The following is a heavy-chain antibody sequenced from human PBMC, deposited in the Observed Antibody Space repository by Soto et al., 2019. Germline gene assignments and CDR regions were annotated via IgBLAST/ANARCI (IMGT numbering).Heavy chain of an antibody. J-gene: IGHJ4*02. D-gene: IGHD6-13*01. CDR2: IYYSGTT. CDR3: ATRQQQVDLVEY. Sequence: SETLSLTCNVTEGYIGSGNYFWSWIRQPPGKGLEWIGHIYYSGTTFYNPSLKSRVTISVDASKDQFSLKLTSVTAADTAIYYCATRQQQVDLVEYGGQGTLVTVSS. V-gene: IGHV4-30-4*01. CDR1: EGYIGSGNYF.